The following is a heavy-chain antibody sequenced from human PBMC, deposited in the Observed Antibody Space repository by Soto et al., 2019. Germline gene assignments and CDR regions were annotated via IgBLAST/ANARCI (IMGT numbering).Heavy chain of an antibody. Sequence: RASVKVSWKSSGGTFSSYPMSWGRRTPGQGLEWMGGIIPIFGTANYAQKFQGRVTITADESTSTAYMELSSLRSEDTAVYYCARSDCSSTSCYLIGYYGMDVSGQGTTVTVPS. D-gene: IGHD2-2*01. CDR3: ARSDCSSTSCYLIGYYGMDV. CDR1: GGTFSSYP. V-gene: IGHV1-69*13. CDR2: IIPIFGTA. J-gene: IGHJ6*02.